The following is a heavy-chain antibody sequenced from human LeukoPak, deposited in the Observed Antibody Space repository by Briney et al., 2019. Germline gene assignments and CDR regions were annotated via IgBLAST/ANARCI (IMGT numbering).Heavy chain of an antibody. CDR1: GFTFSSYA. V-gene: IGHV1-69*01. D-gene: IGHD5-12*01. J-gene: IGHJ6*02. Sequence: GGSLRLSCAASGFTFSSYAISWVRQAPGQGLEWMGVIIPIVGTANYAQKFQGRVQITADESTSTAYMELSSLRSEDTAVYYCARGVSRDIVATRPHYYYYGMDVWGQGTTVTVSS. CDR2: IIPIVGTA. CDR3: ARGVSRDIVATRPHYYYYGMDV.